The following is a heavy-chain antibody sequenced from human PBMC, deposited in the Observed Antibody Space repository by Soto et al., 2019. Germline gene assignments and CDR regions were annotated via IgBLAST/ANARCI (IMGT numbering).Heavy chain of an antibody. CDR3: ARTMVRGVIILDY. V-gene: IGHV4-30-2*01. Sequence: SETLSLTCAVSGGSISSGGYSWSWIRQPPGKGLEWIGYIYHSGSTNYNPSLKSRVTISVDTSKNQFSLKLSSVTAADTAVYYCARTMVRGVIILDYWGQGTLVTVSS. CDR2: IYHSGST. CDR1: GGSISSGGYS. J-gene: IGHJ4*02. D-gene: IGHD3-10*01.